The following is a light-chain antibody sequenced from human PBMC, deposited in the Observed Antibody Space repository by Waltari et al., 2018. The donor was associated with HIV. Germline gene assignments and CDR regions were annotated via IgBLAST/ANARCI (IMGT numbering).Light chain of an antibody. Sequence: DIQMTQSPSSLSASVGDRVTITCRASQSISRSLNWYQQKPGQAPKLLIYAASSLHGWVPSIFTASGSWTDFTLIISSLQPDDSATYYCQQTYNTPHTFGQGTKLEIK. CDR3: QQTYNTPHT. J-gene: IGKJ2*01. CDR1: QSISRS. V-gene: IGKV1-39*01. CDR2: AAS.